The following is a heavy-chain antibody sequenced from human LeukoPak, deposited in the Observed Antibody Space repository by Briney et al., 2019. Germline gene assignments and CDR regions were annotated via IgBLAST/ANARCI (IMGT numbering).Heavy chain of an antibody. CDR3: VRSSSWTGLLDQ. CDR2: IYSEGNT. D-gene: IGHD3/OR15-3a*01. Sequence: GGSPRLSCAASGFTVSSSYMSWVRQAPGKGLEWVSIIYSEGNTYHAESVKGRFTISRDSSKNTVYLQMNSLRGEDAAMYYCVRSSSWTGLLDQWGQGTLVTVSS. CDR1: GFTVSSSY. V-gene: IGHV3-53*01. J-gene: IGHJ5*02.